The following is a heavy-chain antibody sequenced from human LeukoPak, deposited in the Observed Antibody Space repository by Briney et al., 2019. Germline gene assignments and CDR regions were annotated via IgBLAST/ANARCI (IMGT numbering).Heavy chain of an antibody. J-gene: IGHJ4*02. CDR3: AIFAPLGSWYEEGETDY. V-gene: IGHV1-8*03. CDR2: INPNSGNT. Sequence: ASVKVSCKASGYTFTSYDINWVRQATGQGLEWMGWINPNSGNTGYAQKFQGRVTITRKTSISTAYMELSSLRSEDTAVYYCAIFAPLGSWYEEGETDYWGQGTLVTVSS. D-gene: IGHD6-13*01. CDR1: GYTFTSYD.